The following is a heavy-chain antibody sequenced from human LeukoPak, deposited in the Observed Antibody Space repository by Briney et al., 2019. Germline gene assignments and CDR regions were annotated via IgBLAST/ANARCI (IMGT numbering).Heavy chain of an antibody. V-gene: IGHV4-61*01. J-gene: IGHJ3*02. Sequence: PSETLSLTCTVSGGSVSSGSYYWSWIRQPPGKGLEWIGYIYYSGSTNYNPSLKSRVTISVDTSKNQFSVKLSSVTAADTAVYYCASRGVLGDDAFDIWGQGTMVTVSS. CDR2: IYYSGST. D-gene: IGHD3-3*02. CDR3: ASRGVLGDDAFDI. CDR1: GGSVSSGSYY.